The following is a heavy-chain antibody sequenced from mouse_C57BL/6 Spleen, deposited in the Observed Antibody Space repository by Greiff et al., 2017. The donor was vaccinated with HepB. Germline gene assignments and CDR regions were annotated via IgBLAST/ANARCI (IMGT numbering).Heavy chain of an antibody. D-gene: IGHD2-4*01. V-gene: IGHV1-26*01. Sequence: EVQLQQSGPELVKPGASVKISCKASGYTFTDYYMNWVKQSHGKSLEWIGDINPNNGGTSYNQKFKGKATLTVDKSSSTAYMELRSLTSEDSAVYYCARWKVYYDYDAYAMDYWGQGTSVTVSS. J-gene: IGHJ4*01. CDR3: ARWKVYYDYDAYAMDY. CDR2: INPNNGGT. CDR1: GYTFTDYY.